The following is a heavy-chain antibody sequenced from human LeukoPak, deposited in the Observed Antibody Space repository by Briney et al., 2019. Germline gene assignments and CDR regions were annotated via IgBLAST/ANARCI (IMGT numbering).Heavy chain of an antibody. CDR2: ISYDGSNK. Sequence: GGSLRLSCAASGFTFSSYGMHWVRQAPGKGLEWVAVISYDGSNKYYADSVKGRFTISRDNAKNSLYLQMNSLRAEDTALYYCARDPVYYYYYMDVWGKGTTVTVSS. CDR3: ARDPVYYYYYMDV. CDR1: GFTFSSYG. J-gene: IGHJ6*03. V-gene: IGHV3-30*03.